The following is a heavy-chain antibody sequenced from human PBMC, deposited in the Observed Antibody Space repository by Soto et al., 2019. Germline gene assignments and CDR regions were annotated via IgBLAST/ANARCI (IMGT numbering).Heavy chain of an antibody. CDR3: ARGRMATIDAYFDN. V-gene: IGHV4-34*01. CDR1: GGPFSGNY. J-gene: IGHJ4*02. Sequence: SETLSLSCAASGGPFSGNYWSGIRQPPGKGLEWIGEINHSGSTNYNPSLKSRVTISVDTSKNQFSLKLSAVTAADTAVYYCARGRMATIDAYFDNWGQGTLVTVSS. CDR2: INHSGST. D-gene: IGHD5-12*01.